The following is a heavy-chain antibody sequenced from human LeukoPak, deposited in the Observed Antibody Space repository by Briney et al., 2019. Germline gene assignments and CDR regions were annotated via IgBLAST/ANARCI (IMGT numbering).Heavy chain of an antibody. CDR2: ISYDGSNK. V-gene: IGHV3-30*18. J-gene: IGHJ4*02. CDR1: GFTFSSYG. Sequence: PGGSLRLSCAASGFTFSSYGMHWVRQAPGKGLEWVAVISYDGSNKYYAGSVKGRFTISRDNSKNTLYLQMNSLRAEDTAVYYCAKVLLYGDYGFDYWGQGTLVTVSS. D-gene: IGHD4-17*01. CDR3: AKVLLYGDYGFDY.